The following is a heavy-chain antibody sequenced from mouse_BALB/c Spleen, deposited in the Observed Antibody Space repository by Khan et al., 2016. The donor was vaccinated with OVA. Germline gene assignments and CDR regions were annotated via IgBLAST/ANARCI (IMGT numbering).Heavy chain of an antibody. CDR1: GYTFTDFI. V-gene: IGHV1-77*01. D-gene: IGHD3-2*02. CDR2: IYPGSGYI. CDR3: ARAGYGGFAH. Sequence: QVQLQQPGPELVKPGASVKMSCKASGYTFTDFIISWLKQRPGQGLEWIGEIYPGSGYIYYNEKFKGKAHLTSAKSSNTADMQLTSLTSEDSSVYFCARAGYGGFAHWGQGTLVTVSA. J-gene: IGHJ3*01.